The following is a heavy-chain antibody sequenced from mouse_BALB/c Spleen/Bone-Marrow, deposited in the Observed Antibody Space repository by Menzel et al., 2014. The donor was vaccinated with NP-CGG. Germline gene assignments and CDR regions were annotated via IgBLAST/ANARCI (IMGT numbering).Heavy chain of an antibody. D-gene: IGHD1-2*01. Sequence: QVQLQQSGPELVRPGVSVKISCKGFGYTFTGYAIHWVKQSHAKTLEWIGVISSYSGNTNYNQKFKGGATMTVDKSSSTAYMELARLTSEDSAIYYCASTAGTQYDYFAYWGQGTTLTVSS. J-gene: IGHJ2*01. CDR1: GYTFTGYA. CDR3: ASTAGTQYDYFAY. CDR2: ISSYSGNT. V-gene: IGHV1-67*01.